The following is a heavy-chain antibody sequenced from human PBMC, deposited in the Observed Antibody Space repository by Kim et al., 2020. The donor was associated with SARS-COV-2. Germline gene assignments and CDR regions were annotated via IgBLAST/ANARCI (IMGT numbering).Heavy chain of an antibody. V-gene: IGHV3-30*03. J-gene: IGHJ4*02. D-gene: IGHD5-12*01. CDR3: ARDRGDGYNEYFNYLDY. CDR1: GFTFSSFA. CDR2: LSYDGTYK. Sequence: GGSLRLSCAASGFTFSSFAMHWVRQAPGRGLEWVAVLSYDGTYKYYADSVKGRFSISRDNSKKTLYLQMNSLRAEDTAVYYCARDRGDGYNEYFNYLDYWGQKTLCTVSA.